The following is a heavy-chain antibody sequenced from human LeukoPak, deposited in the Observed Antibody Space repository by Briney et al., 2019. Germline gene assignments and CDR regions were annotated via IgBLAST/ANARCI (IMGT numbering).Heavy chain of an antibody. CDR2: ISTSSSYI. J-gene: IGHJ4*02. D-gene: IGHD5-12*01. CDR1: GFTFSSYS. Sequence: GGSLRLSCAAYGFTFSSYSMNWVRQAPGKGLEWVSFISTSSSYIYCADSVKGRFTISRDNAKNSLYLEMSSLRAEDTAVYYCARGPSGYHNTGGQGTLVTVSS. CDR3: ARGPSGYHNT. V-gene: IGHV3-21*01.